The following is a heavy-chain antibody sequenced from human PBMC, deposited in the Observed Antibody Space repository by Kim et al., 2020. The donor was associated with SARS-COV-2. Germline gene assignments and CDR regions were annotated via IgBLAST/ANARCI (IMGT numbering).Heavy chain of an antibody. CDR1: GYTFTSYA. Sequence: ASVKVSCKASGYTFTSYAMHWVRQAPGQRLEWMGWINAGNGNTKYSQKFQGRVTITRDTSASTAYMELSSLRSEDTAVYYCATDLWFGEFIFDYWGQGTLVTVSS. V-gene: IGHV1-3*01. CDR3: ATDLWFGEFIFDY. J-gene: IGHJ4*02. CDR2: INAGNGNT. D-gene: IGHD3-10*01.